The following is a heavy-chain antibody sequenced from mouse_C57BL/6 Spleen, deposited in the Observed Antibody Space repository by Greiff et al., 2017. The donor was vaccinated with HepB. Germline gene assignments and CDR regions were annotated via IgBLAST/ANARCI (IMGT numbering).Heavy chain of an antibody. Sequence: DVMLVESGGGLVKPGGSLKLSCAASGFTFSDYGMHWVRQAPEKGLEWVAYISSGSSTIYYADTVKGRFTISRDNAKNTLFLQMTSLRSEDTAMYYCARPGTGNYFDYWGQGTTLTVSS. V-gene: IGHV5-17*01. CDR3: ARPGTGNYFDY. J-gene: IGHJ2*01. D-gene: IGHD3-3*01. CDR2: ISSGSSTI. CDR1: GFTFSDYG.